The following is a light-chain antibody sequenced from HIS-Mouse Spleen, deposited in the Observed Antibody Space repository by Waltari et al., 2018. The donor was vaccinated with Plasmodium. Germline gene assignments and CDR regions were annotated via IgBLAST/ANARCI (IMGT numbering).Light chain of an antibody. Sequence: DIQMTQSPSSMSASVRARLTITCRSSQSISSYLNWYQQKPGKAPKLLIYAASSLQSGVPSRFSGSGSGTDFTLTISSVQPEDFATYYCQQSDSTPPTFGGGTKVEIK. CDR1: QSISSY. J-gene: IGKJ4*01. CDR3: QQSDSTPPT. CDR2: AAS. V-gene: IGKV1-39*01.